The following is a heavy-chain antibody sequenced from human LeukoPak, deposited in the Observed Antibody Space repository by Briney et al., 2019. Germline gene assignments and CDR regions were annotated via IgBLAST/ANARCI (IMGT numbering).Heavy chain of an antibody. D-gene: IGHD3-3*01. V-gene: IGHV1-18*01. CDR1: GYTFTSYG. CDR2: ISAYNGNT. Sequence: ASVKVSCKASGYTFTSYGISWVRQAPGQGLEWMGWISAYNGNTNYAQKLQGRVTMTTDTSTSTAYMELRSLRSDDTAVYYCARDPYYDFCSGYYYYYYYMDVWGKGTTVTVSS. CDR3: ARDPYYDFCSGYYYYYYYMDV. J-gene: IGHJ6*03.